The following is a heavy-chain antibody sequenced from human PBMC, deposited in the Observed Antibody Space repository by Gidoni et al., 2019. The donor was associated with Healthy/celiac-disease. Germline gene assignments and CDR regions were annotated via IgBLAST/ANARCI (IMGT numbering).Heavy chain of an antibody. Sequence: QVQLQKSGPGLVKPSETLSLTCTVSGGSISSYYWRWIRQPAGKGLEWIVRIYTSGSTNYNPSLKSRVTMSVDTSKNQFSLKLSSVTAADTAVYYCARDGDYAFDIWGQGTMVTVSS. J-gene: IGHJ3*02. V-gene: IGHV4-4*07. CDR2: IYTSGST. CDR1: GGSISSYY. D-gene: IGHD4-17*01. CDR3: ARDGDYAFDI.